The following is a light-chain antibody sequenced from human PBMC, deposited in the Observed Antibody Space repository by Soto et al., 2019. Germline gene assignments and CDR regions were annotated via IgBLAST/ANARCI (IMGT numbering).Light chain of an antibody. CDR1: QSINIW. Sequence: DIQMTQSPSTLSASVGGRVTITCRASQSINIWLAWYQQKPGKAPKLLIYDASSLQSGVPSRFRGSTSGTEFTLTISSLQPDDFATYYCQQYNSYSRSFGGGTKVEIK. CDR2: DAS. CDR3: QQYNSYSRS. J-gene: IGKJ4*01. V-gene: IGKV1-5*01.